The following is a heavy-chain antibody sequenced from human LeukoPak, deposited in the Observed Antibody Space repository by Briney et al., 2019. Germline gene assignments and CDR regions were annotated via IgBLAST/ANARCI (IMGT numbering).Heavy chain of an antibody. J-gene: IGHJ6*02. Sequence: PSETLSLTCTVSGGSISSSSYYWGWIRQPPGKGLEWIGSIYYSGSTYYNPSLKSRVTISVDTSKNQFSLKLSSVTAADTAVYYCATTLLMPGLHGYYNGMDVWGQGTTVTVSS. CDR3: ATTLLMPGLHGYYNGMDV. V-gene: IGHV4-39*07. D-gene: IGHD2-15*01. CDR2: IYYSGST. CDR1: GGSISSSSYY.